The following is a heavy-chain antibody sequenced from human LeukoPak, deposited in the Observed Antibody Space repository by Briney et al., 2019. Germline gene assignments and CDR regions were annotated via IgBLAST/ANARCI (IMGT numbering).Heavy chain of an antibody. CDR2: TSASGDST. CDR1: GFTFTSYA. V-gene: IGHV3-23*01. J-gene: IGHJ4*02. Sequence: GGSLRLSCAASGFTFTSYAMAWVRQVPGKGLEWVSGTSASGDSTYYADSVKGRFTVSRDNSKNTLYLQMNSLRAEDTAVYYCARDSRATGYSSGWYMSGWGQGTLVTVSS. D-gene: IGHD6-19*01. CDR3: ARDSRATGYSSGWYMSG.